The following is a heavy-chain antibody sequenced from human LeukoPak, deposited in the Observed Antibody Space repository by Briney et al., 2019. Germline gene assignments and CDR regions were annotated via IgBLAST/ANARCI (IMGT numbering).Heavy chain of an antibody. J-gene: IGHJ4*02. CDR2: IYYSGYT. Sequence: SETLSLTCTVSGGSISTSSYYWGWIRQPPGKGLEWIGTIYYSGYTYYNPSLESRVTIFVDTSKNQFSLKLSSVTAADTAVYYCARRLGLRWLVSAFDYWGQGTLVTVSS. D-gene: IGHD4-23*01. CDR3: ARRLGLRWLVSAFDY. CDR1: GGSISTSSYY. V-gene: IGHV4-39*01.